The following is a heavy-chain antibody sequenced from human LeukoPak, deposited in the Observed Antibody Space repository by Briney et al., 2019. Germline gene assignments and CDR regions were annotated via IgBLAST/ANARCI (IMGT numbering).Heavy chain of an antibody. J-gene: IGHJ6*02. CDR2: INHSGST. CDR3: ARARAVAGTLYYYYDMDV. V-gene: IGHV4-34*01. CDR1: GGSFSGYY. Sequence: SETLSLTCAVYGGSFSGYYWSWIRQPPGKGLEWIGEINHSGSTNYNPSLKSRVTISVDTSKNQFSLKLSSVTAADTAVYYCARARAVAGTLYYYYDMDVWGQGTTVTVS. D-gene: IGHD6-19*01.